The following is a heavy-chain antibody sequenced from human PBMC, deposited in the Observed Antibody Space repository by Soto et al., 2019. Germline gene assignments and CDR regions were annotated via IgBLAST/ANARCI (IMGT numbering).Heavy chain of an antibody. CDR2: IWYDGSNK. D-gene: IGHD2-15*01. CDR3: ARDLKDIEPYYGMDV. CDR1: GFTFSSYG. Sequence: GGSLRLSCAASGFTFSSYGMHWVRQAPGKGLEWVAVIWYDGSNKYYADSVKGRFTISRDNSKNTLYLQMNSLRAEDTAVYYCARDLKDIEPYYGMDVWGQGTTVTVSS. V-gene: IGHV3-33*01. J-gene: IGHJ6*02.